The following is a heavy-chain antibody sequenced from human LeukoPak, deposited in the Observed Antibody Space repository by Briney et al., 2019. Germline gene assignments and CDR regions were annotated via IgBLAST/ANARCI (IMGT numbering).Heavy chain of an antibody. J-gene: IGHJ6*03. D-gene: IGHD5-18*01. CDR1: GITSSSCG. CDR3: ARARIQLWPYYYMDV. CDR2: ISSTGGTT. V-gene: IGHV3-23*01. Sequence: GGSLRLSCAASGITSSSCGMSWVRQAPGKGLEWVSSISSTGGTTYYADSVKGRFTISRDNSKNTLYLQMNSLRAEDTAVYYCARARIQLWPYYYMDVWGKGTTVTVSS.